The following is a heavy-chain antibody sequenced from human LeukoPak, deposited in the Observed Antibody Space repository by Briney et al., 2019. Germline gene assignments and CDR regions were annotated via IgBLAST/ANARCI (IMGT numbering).Heavy chain of an antibody. Sequence: GGSLRLSCAASGFTFSSYAMSWVRQAPGKGLEWVSAISGSGGSTYYADSVKGRFTISRDNSKNTLYLQMNSLRAEDTAVYYCAKLGAIVAARRSGPIDYWGQGTLVTVSS. CDR1: GFTFSSYA. CDR3: AKLGAIVAARRSGPIDY. V-gene: IGHV3-23*01. CDR2: ISGSGGST. J-gene: IGHJ4*02. D-gene: IGHD6-6*01.